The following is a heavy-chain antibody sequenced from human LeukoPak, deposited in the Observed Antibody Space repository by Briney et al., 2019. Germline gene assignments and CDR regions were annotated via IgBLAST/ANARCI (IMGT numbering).Heavy chain of an antibody. J-gene: IGHJ4*02. Sequence: GGSLRLSCAASGFTFSSYEMNWVRQAPGKGLEWVSYISSSGSTIYYADSVKGRFTISRDNSKNTLYLQMNSLRAEDTAEYYCAKPPRRCSGGSCYYYFDYWGQGTLVTVSS. D-gene: IGHD2-15*01. V-gene: IGHV3-48*03. CDR2: ISSSGSTI. CDR1: GFTFSSYE. CDR3: AKPPRRCSGGSCYYYFDY.